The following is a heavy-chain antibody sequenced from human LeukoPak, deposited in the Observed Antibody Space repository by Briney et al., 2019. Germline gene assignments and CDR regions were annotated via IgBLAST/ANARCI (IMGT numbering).Heavy chain of an antibody. Sequence: GGSLRLSCAASGFTFSSYSMNWVRQAPGKGLEWVSHITTSSAPQYADSVKGRFTISRDNAKNSLSLQMNSLRAEDPAVYYCVRGSSGTVVRGVAWAWFDPWGQGTLVTVSS. V-gene: IGHV3-48*01. D-gene: IGHD3-10*01. CDR1: GFTFSSYS. CDR2: ITTSSAP. CDR3: VRGSSGTVVRGVAWAWFDP. J-gene: IGHJ5*02.